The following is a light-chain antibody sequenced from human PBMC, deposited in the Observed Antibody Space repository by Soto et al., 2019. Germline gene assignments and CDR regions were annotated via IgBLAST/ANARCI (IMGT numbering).Light chain of an antibody. CDR2: DVS. J-gene: IGLJ1*01. CDR3: CSYTTSTTYV. Sequence: QSVLTQPASVSGSPGQSITISCTGTSSDVGAYNHVSWYQHHPGKAPKLMIYDVSSRPSGVSNPFSGSKSGNTASLTISGLQAEDETDYYCCSYTTSTTYVFGTGTKLTVL. CDR1: SSDVGAYNH. V-gene: IGLV2-14*03.